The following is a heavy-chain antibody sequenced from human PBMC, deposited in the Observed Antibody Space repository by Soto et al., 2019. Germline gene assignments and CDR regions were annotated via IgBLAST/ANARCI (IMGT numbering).Heavy chain of an antibody. CDR3: ARGVTDIVVVPAASPHHAFDI. V-gene: IGHV1-2*04. Sequence: QVQLVQSGAEVKKPGASVKVSCKASGYTFTGYYMHWVRQAPGQGLEWMGWINPNSGGTNYAQKFQGWVTMTRDTSISTAYMELSRLRSDDTAVYYCARGVTDIVVVPAASPHHAFDIWGQGTMVTVSS. D-gene: IGHD2-2*01. CDR2: INPNSGGT. J-gene: IGHJ3*02. CDR1: GYTFTGYY.